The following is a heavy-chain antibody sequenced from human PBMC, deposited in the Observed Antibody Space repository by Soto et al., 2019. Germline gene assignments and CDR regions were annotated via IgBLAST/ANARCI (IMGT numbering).Heavy chain of an antibody. CDR3: ADSWLPTSY. J-gene: IGHJ4*02. D-gene: IGHD3-10*01. V-gene: IGHV3-74*01. CDR1: GFTFTSYW. CDR2: INGDGRGT. Sequence: PGGSLRLSCAASGFTFTSYWMHWVRQAPGKGLVWVSRINGDGRGTSYADSVKGRFTISRDNAKSTLYLQMNSLTVEDGAVYYCADSWLPTSYWGPGTLVTVSS.